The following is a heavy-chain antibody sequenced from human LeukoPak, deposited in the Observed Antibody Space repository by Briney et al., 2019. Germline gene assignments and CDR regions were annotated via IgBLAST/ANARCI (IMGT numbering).Heavy chain of an antibody. CDR3: ARGPGGTGSLFDY. V-gene: IGHV1-8*01. J-gene: IGHJ4*02. CDR2: MNPNSGDT. Sequence: GASVKVSCKASGHTFTSYDINWLRQATGQGLEWMGWMNPNSGDTGYVQKFQGRVTMTRSTSISTAYMELSSLRSEDTAVYYCARGPGGTGSLFDYWGQGTPVTVSS. CDR1: GHTFTSYD. D-gene: IGHD7-27*01.